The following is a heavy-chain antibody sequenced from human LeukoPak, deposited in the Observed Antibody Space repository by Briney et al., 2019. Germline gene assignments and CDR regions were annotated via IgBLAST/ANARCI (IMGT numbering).Heavy chain of an antibody. D-gene: IGHD2-2*01. CDR3: ARGGRAVVVPAAMGNWFDS. Sequence: ASVKVSCKASGYTFTSYDINWVRQATGQGLEWMGWMNPNSGNTGYAQKFQGRVTMTRNTSISTAYMELSSLRSEDTAVYYCARGGRAVVVPAAMGNWFDSWGQGTLVTASS. CDR1: GYTFTSYD. J-gene: IGHJ5*01. CDR2: MNPNSGNT. V-gene: IGHV1-8*01.